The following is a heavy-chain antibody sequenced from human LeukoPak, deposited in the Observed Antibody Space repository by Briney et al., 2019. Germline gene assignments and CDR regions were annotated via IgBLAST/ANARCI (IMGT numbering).Heavy chain of an antibody. CDR1: GFTFSDYY. D-gene: IGHD6-19*01. CDR2: ISIGVGTI. CDR3: ARGAGRLADY. V-gene: IGHV3-11*01. Sequence: PGGSLRLSCAASGFTFSDYYMSWIRQAPGKGLEWVSYISIGVGTISYADSVKGRFTISRDNAKNSLYLQVSGLRAEDTAVYYCARGAGRLADYWGQGTLVTVSS. J-gene: IGHJ4*02.